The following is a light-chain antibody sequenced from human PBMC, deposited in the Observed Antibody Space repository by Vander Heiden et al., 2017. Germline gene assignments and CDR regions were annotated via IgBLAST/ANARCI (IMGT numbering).Light chain of an antibody. J-gene: IGKJ4*01. CDR2: GAS. V-gene: IGKV3-15*01. CDR1: QSVSSN. CDR3: QQDNNWLSLT. Sequence: EIVMTQSPATLSVSPGERATLSCRASQSVSSNLAWYQQKPGQAPRLLIYGASTRATGIPARFSGSGSGTEFTLTISSRQSEDFAVYYCQQDNNWLSLTFGGGTKVEIK.